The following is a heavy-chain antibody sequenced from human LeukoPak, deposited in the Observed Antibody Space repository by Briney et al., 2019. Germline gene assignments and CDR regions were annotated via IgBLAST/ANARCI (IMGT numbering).Heavy chain of an antibody. V-gene: IGHV3-23*01. CDR2: ISGSGDYT. J-gene: IGHJ4*02. D-gene: IGHD3-16*02. Sequence: GGSLRLSCAASGLTFRNYAMSWVRQAPGKGLEWVSAISGSGDYTYYPASVKGRFTISRDNSENTLYLQMNSLRADDTALYYCARSPIAGFSATVNFDIWGQGTPVTVS. CDR1: GLTFRNYA. CDR3: ARSPIAGFSATVNFDI.